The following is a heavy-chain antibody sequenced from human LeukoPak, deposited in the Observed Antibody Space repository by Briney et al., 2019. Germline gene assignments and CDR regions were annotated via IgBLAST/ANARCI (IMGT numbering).Heavy chain of an antibody. CDR1: GFTFSSYS. CDR2: ISSSSSYI. J-gene: IGHJ4*02. D-gene: IGHD6-6*01. Sequence: PGGSLRLSCAASGFTFSSYSMNWVRQAPGKGLEWVSSISSSSSYIYYADSVKGRFTISRDNAKNSLYLQMNSLRAENTAVYYCARVLAYSSSSVDYWGQGTPVTVSS. CDR3: ARVLAYSSSSVDY. V-gene: IGHV3-21*01.